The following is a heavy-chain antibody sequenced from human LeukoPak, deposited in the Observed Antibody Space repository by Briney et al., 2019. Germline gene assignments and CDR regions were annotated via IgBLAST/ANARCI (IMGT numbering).Heavy chain of an antibody. CDR2: ISGNGGST. D-gene: IGHD4-17*01. Sequence: GGSLRLSCSASGFTFNSYSMHWVRQAPGKGLEYVSAISGNGGSTYYADSVKGRFTISRDNAKNSLYLQMNSLRAEDTAVYYCARPDDYGDFEGDYWGQGSLVTASS. CDR1: GFTFNSYS. J-gene: IGHJ4*02. V-gene: IGHV3-64*04. CDR3: ARPDDYGDFEGDY.